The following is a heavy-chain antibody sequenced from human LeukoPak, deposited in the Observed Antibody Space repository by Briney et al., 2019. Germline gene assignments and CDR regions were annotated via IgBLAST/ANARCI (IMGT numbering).Heavy chain of an antibody. J-gene: IGHJ2*01. CDR3: ARDNVVVVAARGYFDL. CDR1: GGTFSSYA. CDR2: IIPIFGTA. D-gene: IGHD2-15*01. Sequence: GASVKVSCKASGGTFSSYAISWVRQAPGQGLEWMGGIIPIFGTANYAQKFQGRVTITADESTSTAYMELSSLRSEDTAVYYCARDNVVVVAARGYFDLWGRGTLVTVSS. V-gene: IGHV1-69*13.